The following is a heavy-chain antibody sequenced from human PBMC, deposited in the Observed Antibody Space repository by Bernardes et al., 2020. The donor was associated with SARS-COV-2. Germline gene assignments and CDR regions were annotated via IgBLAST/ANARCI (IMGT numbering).Heavy chain of an antibody. CDR1: GFTFSSYA. D-gene: IGHD6-19*01. Sequence: GGSLRLSRAASGFTFSSYAMTWVRQAPGKGLEWVAVISSNGSSTYYADSVKGRFTISRDNSKNTLYLQMSILRAEDTAVYYCARCGPKEQWRVCGMDVWGKGTTVTVSS. CDR2: ISSNGSST. CDR3: ARCGPKEQWRVCGMDV. V-gene: IGHV3-23*01. J-gene: IGHJ6*04.